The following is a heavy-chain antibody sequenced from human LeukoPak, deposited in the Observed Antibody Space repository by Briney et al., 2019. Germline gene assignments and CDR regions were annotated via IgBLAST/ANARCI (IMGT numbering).Heavy chain of an antibody. Sequence: GGSLRLSCVVSGFTFSSYSMSWVRQAPGKGLEWVSAISGSGDSTYYADSVKGRFTISRDNSKNTLYLQMNSLRVEDTAVYYCARGPMDYYDSSGYYYHWGQGTLVTVSS. D-gene: IGHD3-22*01. CDR2: ISGSGDST. CDR1: GFTFSSYS. CDR3: ARGPMDYYDSSGYYYH. J-gene: IGHJ5*02. V-gene: IGHV3-23*01.